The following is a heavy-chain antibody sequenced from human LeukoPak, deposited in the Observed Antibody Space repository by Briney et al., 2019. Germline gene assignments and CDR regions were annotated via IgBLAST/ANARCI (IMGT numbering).Heavy chain of an antibody. V-gene: IGHV4-4*07. CDR1: GGSISSYY. CDR2: IYTSGST. CDR3: ARDTNWFDP. J-gene: IGHJ5*02. Sequence: SETLSLTCTVSGGSISSYYWSWIRQPAGKGLGWIGRIYTSGSTNYNPSLKSRVTMSVDTSKNQFSLKLSSVTAADTAVYYCARDTNWFDPWGQGTLVTVSS.